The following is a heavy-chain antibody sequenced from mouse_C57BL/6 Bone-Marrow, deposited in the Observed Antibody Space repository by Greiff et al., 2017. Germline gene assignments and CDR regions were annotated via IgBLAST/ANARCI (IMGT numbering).Heavy chain of an antibody. Sequence: QVQLQQPGAELVRPGSSVKLSCKASGYTFTSYWMHWVKQRPIQGLEWIGNIDPSDSETHYNQKFKDKATLTVDKSSSTAYMPLSSLTSEDSAVYYCARYYGSSYFDYWGQGTTLTVSS. CDR3: ARYYGSSYFDY. J-gene: IGHJ2*01. D-gene: IGHD1-1*01. CDR1: GYTFTSYW. V-gene: IGHV1-52*01. CDR2: IDPSDSET.